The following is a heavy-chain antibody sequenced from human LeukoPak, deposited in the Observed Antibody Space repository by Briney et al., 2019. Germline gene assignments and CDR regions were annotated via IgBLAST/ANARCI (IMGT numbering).Heavy chain of an antibody. V-gene: IGHV1-2*02. J-gene: IGHJ4*02. CDR1: GYTFTGYY. D-gene: IGHD1-26*01. CDR2: INPNSGGT. Sequence: GASLKVSCKASGYTFTGYYMHWVRQAPGQGLEWMGWINPNSGGTNYAQKFQGRVTMTRDPSISTAYMELSRLRSDDTAVYYCARDLGGAYYFDYWGQGTLVTVSS. CDR3: ARDLGGAYYFDY.